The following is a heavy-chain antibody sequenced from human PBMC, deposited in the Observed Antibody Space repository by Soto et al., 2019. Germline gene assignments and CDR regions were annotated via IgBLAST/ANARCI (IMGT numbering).Heavy chain of an antibody. CDR2: INAGNGNT. CDR1: GYTFTSYA. V-gene: IGHV1-3*01. Sequence: ASVKVSCKASGYTFTSYAMHWVRQAPGQRLEWMGWINAGNGNTKYSQKFQGRVTITRDTSASTAYMELSSLRSEDTAVYYCASPKSRGWAYYYYGMDVWGQRTTVTVSS. CDR3: ASPKSRGWAYYYYGMDV. D-gene: IGHD6-19*01. J-gene: IGHJ6*02.